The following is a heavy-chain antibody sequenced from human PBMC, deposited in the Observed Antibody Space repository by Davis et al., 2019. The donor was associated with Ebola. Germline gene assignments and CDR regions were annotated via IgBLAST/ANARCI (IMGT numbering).Heavy chain of an antibody. CDR2: FDPEDGET. CDR3: ATIRPQEPSKKYYYYYYGMDV. V-gene: IGHV1-24*01. CDR1: GYTLTELS. J-gene: IGHJ6*02. D-gene: IGHD1-26*01. Sequence: ASVKVSCKVSGYTLTELSMHWVRQAPGKGLEWMGGFDPEDGETIYAQKFQGRVTMTEDTSTDTAYMELSSLRSEDTAVYYCATIRPQEPSKKYYYYYYGMDVWGQGTTVTVSS.